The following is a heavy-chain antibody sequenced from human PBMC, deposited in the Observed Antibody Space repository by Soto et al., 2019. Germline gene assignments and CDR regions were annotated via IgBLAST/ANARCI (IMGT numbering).Heavy chain of an antibody. Sequence: SETLSLTCTVSGGSISSYYWSWIRQPPGKGLEWIGYIYYSGSTNYNPSLKSRVTISVDTSKNQFSLKLSSVTAADTAVYYCARHEGGYSYDFDYWGQGTLVTVSS. CDR1: GGSISSYY. CDR3: ARHEGGYSYDFDY. J-gene: IGHJ4*02. V-gene: IGHV4-59*08. CDR2: IYYSGST. D-gene: IGHD5-18*01.